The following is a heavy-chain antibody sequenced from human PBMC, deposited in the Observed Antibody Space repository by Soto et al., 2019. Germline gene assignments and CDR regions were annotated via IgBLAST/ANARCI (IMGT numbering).Heavy chain of an antibody. CDR2: IIPIFGTA. CDR1: GGTFSSYA. D-gene: IGHD2-2*01. J-gene: IGHJ6*02. Sequence: RASVKVSCKASGGTFSSYAISWVRQAPGQGLEWMGGIIPIFGTANYAQKFQGRVTITADKSTSTAYMELSSLRSEDTAVYYCARGRIVVVPAAILPFYYYGMDVWGQGTTVTVSS. V-gene: IGHV1-69*06. CDR3: ARGRIVVVPAAILPFYYYGMDV.